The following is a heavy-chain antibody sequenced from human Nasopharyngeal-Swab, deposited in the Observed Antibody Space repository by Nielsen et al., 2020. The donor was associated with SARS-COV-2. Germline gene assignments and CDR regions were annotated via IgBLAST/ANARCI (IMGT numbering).Heavy chain of an antibody. V-gene: IGHV4-59*08. Sequence: SETLSLTCTVSGGSISSYYWSWIRQPPAKGLEWIGYIYYSGSTNYNPSLKSRVTISVDTSKNQFSLKLSSVTAAYTAVYYCASHYYDSSCYCADAFDIWGQGTMVTVSS. CDR1: GGSISSYY. J-gene: IGHJ3*02. CDR3: ASHYYDSSCYCADAFDI. D-gene: IGHD3-22*01. CDR2: IYYSGST.